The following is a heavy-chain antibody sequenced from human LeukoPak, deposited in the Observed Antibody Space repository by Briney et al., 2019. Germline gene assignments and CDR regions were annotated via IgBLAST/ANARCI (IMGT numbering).Heavy chain of an antibody. CDR2: IYYSGNT. Sequence: SETLSLTCTVSGASMNSNYWSWIRQPPGRGLEWIGYIYYSGNTNSRPSLGSRVAMSLDASKNQFSLKVNSVTAADAAIYYCASTRRAAVAGRFDSWGQGTLVTVSS. J-gene: IGHJ4*02. D-gene: IGHD6-19*01. CDR3: ASTRRAAVAGRFDS. V-gene: IGHV4-59*08. CDR1: GASMNSNY.